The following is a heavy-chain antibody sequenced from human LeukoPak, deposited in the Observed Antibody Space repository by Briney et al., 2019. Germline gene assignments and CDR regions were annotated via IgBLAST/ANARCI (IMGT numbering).Heavy chain of an antibody. CDR3: ASNMITFGGVRAFDI. Sequence: RASVKVSCKASGYTFTGYYMHWVRQAPGQGLEWMGWINPNSGGTNYAQKFQGRVTMTRDTSISTAYMELSRLRSDDTAEYYCASNMITFGGVRAFDIWGQGTMVTVSS. D-gene: IGHD3-16*01. V-gene: IGHV1-2*02. J-gene: IGHJ3*02. CDR2: INPNSGGT. CDR1: GYTFTGYY.